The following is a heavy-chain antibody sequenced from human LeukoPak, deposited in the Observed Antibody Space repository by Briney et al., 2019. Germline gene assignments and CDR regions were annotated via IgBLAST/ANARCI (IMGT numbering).Heavy chain of an antibody. Sequence: GGSLRLSCAASGFSVSSNFMSWVRQAPGRGLEWVSVIYAGGTTHYIDSVKGRFTISRDNSNNTVFLQRNSLRGDDTAVYYCVREWANQRQRRDDWGQGTLVTVSS. CDR2: IYAGGTT. V-gene: IGHV3-53*01. D-gene: IGHD1-14*01. CDR1: GFSVSSNF. J-gene: IGHJ4*02. CDR3: VREWANQRQRRDD.